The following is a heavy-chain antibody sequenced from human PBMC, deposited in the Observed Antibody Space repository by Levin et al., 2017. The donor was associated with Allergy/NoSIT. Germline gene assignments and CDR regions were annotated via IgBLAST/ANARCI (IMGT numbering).Heavy chain of an antibody. D-gene: IGHD3-10*01. CDR3: ARDECAWFGECYGPDV. CDR2: IPHSRSA. V-gene: IGHV4-31*03. CDR1: GDSISRGSYY. Sequence: RASETLSLTCTVSGDSISRGSYYWTWIRQLPGKGLEWIGFIPHSRSASYNPSLRSRLTLSLDTSKNQFSLKLASVTVADTAVYYCARDECAWFGECYGPDVWGQGTTVIVSS. J-gene: IGHJ6*02.